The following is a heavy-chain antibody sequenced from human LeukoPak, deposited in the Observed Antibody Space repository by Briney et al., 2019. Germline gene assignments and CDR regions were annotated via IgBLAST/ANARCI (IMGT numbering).Heavy chain of an antibody. V-gene: IGHV3-23*01. Sequence: GGSLRLSCAASGFTFSSYAMSWVRQAPGKGLEWVSAISGSGGSTYYADSVKGRFTISRDNSKNTLYLQMNSLRAEDTAVYYCAKDQGLRLEWGAKFDIWGQGTMVTVSS. CDR3: AKDQGLRLEWGAKFDI. J-gene: IGHJ3*02. CDR2: ISGSGGST. CDR1: GFTFSSYA. D-gene: IGHD6-25*01.